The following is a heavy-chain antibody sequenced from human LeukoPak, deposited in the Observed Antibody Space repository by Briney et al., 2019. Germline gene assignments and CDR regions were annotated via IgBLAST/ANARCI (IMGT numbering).Heavy chain of an antibody. D-gene: IGHD6-13*01. V-gene: IGHV1-69*04. J-gene: IGHJ4*02. Sequence: ASVKVSCKASGGTFSSYAISWVRQAPGQGLEWMGRIIPILGIANYAQKFQGRVTITADKSTSTAYMELSSLRSEDTAVYYCARKGSSWYNWDYFDYWGQGTLVTVS. CDR3: ARKGSSWYNWDYFDY. CDR2: IIPILGIA. CDR1: GGTFSSYA.